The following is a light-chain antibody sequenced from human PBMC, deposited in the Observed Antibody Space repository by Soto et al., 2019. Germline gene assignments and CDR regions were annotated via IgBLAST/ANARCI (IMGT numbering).Light chain of an antibody. CDR3: MQGTHWPWT. Sequence: DVVMTQSPLSLPVTLGQPASISCRSSQSLIHSDGNTYLNWFQQRPGQSPRRLIYQVSDRDSGVPERGSGSGSGTDFTLKISRVEAEDVGVYYCMQGTHWPWTFGQGTEVEIK. V-gene: IGKV2-30*02. J-gene: IGKJ1*01. CDR2: QVS. CDR1: QSLIHSDGNTY.